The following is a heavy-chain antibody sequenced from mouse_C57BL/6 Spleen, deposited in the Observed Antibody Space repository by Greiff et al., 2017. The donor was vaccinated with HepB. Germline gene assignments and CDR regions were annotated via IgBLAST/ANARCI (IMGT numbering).Heavy chain of an antibody. CDR3: ARHEDRAYYSNYGVFAWFAY. CDR2: FYPGSGSI. J-gene: IGHJ3*01. D-gene: IGHD2-5*01. V-gene: IGHV1-62-2*01. CDR1: GYTFTEYT. Sequence: VKLQQSGAELVKPGASVKLSCKASGYTFTEYTIHWVKQRSGQGLEWIGWFYPGSGSIKYNEKFKDKATLTADKSSSTVYMELSRLTSEDSAVYFCARHEDRAYYSNYGVFAWFAYWGQGTLVTVSA.